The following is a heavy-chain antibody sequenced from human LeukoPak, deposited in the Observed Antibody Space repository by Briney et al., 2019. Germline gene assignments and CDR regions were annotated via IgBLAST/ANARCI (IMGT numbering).Heavy chain of an antibody. CDR1: GFPFSDHE. D-gene: IGHD6-25*01. J-gene: IGHJ6*02. CDR2: ISSSGSDK. V-gene: IGHV3-48*03. CDR3: AKDRLGYYYGMDV. Sequence: GGSLRLSCAASGFPFSDHEMNWVRQAPGKGLEWVSYISSSGSDKYYPDSVKGRFTISRDNSKNTLYLQMNSLRAEDTAVYYCAKDRLGYYYGMDVWGQGTTVTVSS.